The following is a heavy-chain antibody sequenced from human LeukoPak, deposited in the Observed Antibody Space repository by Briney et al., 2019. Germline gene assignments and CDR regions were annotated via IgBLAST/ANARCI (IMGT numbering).Heavy chain of an antibody. CDR2: INTNNGGT. V-gene: IGHV1-2*02. Sequence: ASVKVSFQASGYTFTGYLLHWVRPAPGQGLEWMGWINTNNGGTNYAQSFQGRVTLTRDAAITTVYMELSRLRSDDTAVYYCARGLRIFPEFDYWGQGTLVTVSS. CDR1: GYTFTGYL. J-gene: IGHJ4*02. CDR3: ARGLRIFPEFDY. D-gene: IGHD2/OR15-2a*01.